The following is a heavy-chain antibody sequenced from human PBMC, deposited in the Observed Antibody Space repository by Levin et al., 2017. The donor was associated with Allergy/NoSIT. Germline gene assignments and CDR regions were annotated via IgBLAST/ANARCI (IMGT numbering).Heavy chain of an antibody. CDR3: ARVSIAAAGNPLDY. D-gene: IGHD6-13*01. CDR2: INHSGST. Sequence: SETLSLTCAVYGGSFSGYYWSWIRQPPGKGLEWIGEINHSGSTNYNPSLKSRVTISVDTSKNQFSLKLSSVTAADTAVYYCARVSIAAAGNPLDYWGQGTLVTVSS. J-gene: IGHJ4*02. V-gene: IGHV4-34*01. CDR1: GGSFSGYY.